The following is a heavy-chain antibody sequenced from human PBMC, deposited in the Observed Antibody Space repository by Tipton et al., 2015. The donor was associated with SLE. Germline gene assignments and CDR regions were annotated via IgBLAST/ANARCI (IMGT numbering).Heavy chain of an antibody. Sequence: LRLSGTVSGGSISSGSYYWSWIRQPAGKGLEWIGRIYTSGSTNYNPSLKSRVTISVDTPKNQFSLKLSSVTAADTAVYYCASDGASYDPGAFDIWGQGTMVTVSS. J-gene: IGHJ3*02. CDR1: GGSISSGSYY. V-gene: IGHV4-61*02. CDR3: ASDGASYDPGAFDI. CDR2: IYTSGST. D-gene: IGHD3-22*01.